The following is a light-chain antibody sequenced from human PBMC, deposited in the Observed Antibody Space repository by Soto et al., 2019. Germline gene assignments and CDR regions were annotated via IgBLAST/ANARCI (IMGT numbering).Light chain of an antibody. CDR3: QQYNNWPPWT. CDR2: GAS. Sequence: EIVMTQSPATLSVSPRERATLSCGASQSVSSNLAWYQQKPGQAPRPLIYGASTRATGIPARFSGSGSGTELTLTISSLQSEDFAVYYCQQYNNWPPWTFGQGTKVEIK. CDR1: QSVSSN. J-gene: IGKJ1*01. V-gene: IGKV3-15*01.